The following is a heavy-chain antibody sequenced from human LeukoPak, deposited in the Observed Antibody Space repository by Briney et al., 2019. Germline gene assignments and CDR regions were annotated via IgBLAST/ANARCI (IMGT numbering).Heavy chain of an antibody. Sequence: GESLKISCKGSGYSFTSYWIGWVRQMPGKGLEWMGIIYPGDSDTRYSPSFQGQVTISADKSISTAYLQWSSLKASDTAMYYCAKSLRRSGWALDIWGQGTMVTVSS. D-gene: IGHD3-10*01. CDR1: GYSFTSYW. CDR3: AKSLRRSGWALDI. V-gene: IGHV5-51*01. J-gene: IGHJ3*02. CDR2: IYPGDSDT.